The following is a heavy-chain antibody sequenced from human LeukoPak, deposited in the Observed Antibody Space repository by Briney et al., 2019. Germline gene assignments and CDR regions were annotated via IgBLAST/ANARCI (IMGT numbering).Heavy chain of an antibody. V-gene: IGHV3-21*01. Sequence: PGGSLRLSCAAYGFTFSSYSMNWVRQAPGKGLEWVSSISSSSSYIYYADSVKGRFTISRDNAKNSLYLQMNSLRAEDTAVYYCARGRQMVYAIPELDWFDPWGQGTLVTVSS. CDR2: ISSSSSYI. CDR1: GFTFSSYS. J-gene: IGHJ5*02. D-gene: IGHD2-8*01. CDR3: ARGRQMVYAIPELDWFDP.